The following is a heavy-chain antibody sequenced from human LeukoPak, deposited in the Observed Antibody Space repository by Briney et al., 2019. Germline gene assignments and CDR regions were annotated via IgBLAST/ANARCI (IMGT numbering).Heavy chain of an antibody. CDR3: ARELWPGDY. V-gene: IGHV3-7*01. D-gene: IGHD3-16*01. CDR1: GFIFSDYW. Sequence: GGSLRLSCTASGFIFSDYWMGWVRQAPGKGLEWVADIERDGSVRNYVDSVKGRFTISRDNAKKTLYLQMNSLRVEDTGVYYCARELWPGDYWGQGTLVTVSS. CDR2: IERDGSVR. J-gene: IGHJ4*02.